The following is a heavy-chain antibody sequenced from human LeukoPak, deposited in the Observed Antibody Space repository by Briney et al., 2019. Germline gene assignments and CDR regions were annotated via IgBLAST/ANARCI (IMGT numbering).Heavy chain of an antibody. CDR3: AKAIQLWLIDY. V-gene: IGHV3-30*18. J-gene: IGHJ4*02. D-gene: IGHD5-18*01. Sequence: GGSLRLSCAASGFTFSSYGMHWVRQAPGKGLEWVAVISYDGSNKYYADSVKGRFTISRDNSKNTLYLQMNSLRAEDTAVYYCAKAIQLWLIDYWGQGTLVTVSS. CDR1: GFTFSSYG. CDR2: ISYDGSNK.